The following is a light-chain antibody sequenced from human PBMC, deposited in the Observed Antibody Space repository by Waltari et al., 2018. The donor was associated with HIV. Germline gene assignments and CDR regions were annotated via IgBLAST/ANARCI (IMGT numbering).Light chain of an antibody. J-gene: IGLJ2*01. CDR2: EVS. CDR3: SSYTSSNAYVV. CDR1: SSDVGAYNF. Sequence: QSALTQPASVSGSPGQSITISCTGTSSDVGAYNFVSWYQQYPAKAPKLMIYEVSNRSSGVSDRFSGSTSYNAASLTISGLQAEDEADYYCSSYTSSNAYVVFGGGTKLTVL. V-gene: IGLV2-14*01.